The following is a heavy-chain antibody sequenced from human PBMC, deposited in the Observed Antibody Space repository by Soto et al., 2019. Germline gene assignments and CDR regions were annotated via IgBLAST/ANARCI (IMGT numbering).Heavy chain of an antibody. J-gene: IGHJ3*02. CDR1: GYTLTELS. Sequence: GASVKVSCKVSGYTLTELSMHWVRQAPGKGLEWMGGFDPEDGETIYAQKFQGRVTMTEDTSTDTAYMELSSLRSEDTAVYYCATDRLTPYYYDSSGYQAFDIWGQGTMVTVSS. CDR2: FDPEDGET. V-gene: IGHV1-24*01. CDR3: ATDRLTPYYYDSSGYQAFDI. D-gene: IGHD3-22*01.